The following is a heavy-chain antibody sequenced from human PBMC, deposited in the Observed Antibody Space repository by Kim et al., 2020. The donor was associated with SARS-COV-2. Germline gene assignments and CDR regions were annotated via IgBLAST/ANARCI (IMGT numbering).Heavy chain of an antibody. Sequence: GESLKISCETSGYSFTSYWIGWVRQVPGKGLEWMGVIFPRDSDTRYSPSFQGHITVSADNYIVTTYLQWSSLQASDTAMYYCARRITLVRGIAFDIWGQG. CDR3: ARRITLVRGIAFDI. V-gene: IGHV5-51*01. CDR1: GYSFTSYW. J-gene: IGHJ3*02. D-gene: IGHD3-10*01. CDR2: IFPRDSDT.